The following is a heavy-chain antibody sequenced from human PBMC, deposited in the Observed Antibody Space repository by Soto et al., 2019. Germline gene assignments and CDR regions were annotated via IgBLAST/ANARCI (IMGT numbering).Heavy chain of an antibody. CDR3: AKGRGYSYGYQGAFDI. V-gene: IGHV1-69*01. D-gene: IGHD5-18*01. Sequence: SVKVSCKASGGTFSSYAISWGRQENGQEVEWMGGIIPIFGTENYAKNFQVRVTITAHESTSTAYMELSSLRSEYTAVYFCAKGRGYSYGYQGAFDILGQGTIVTVSS. CDR2: IIPIFGTE. CDR1: GGTFSSYA. J-gene: IGHJ3*02.